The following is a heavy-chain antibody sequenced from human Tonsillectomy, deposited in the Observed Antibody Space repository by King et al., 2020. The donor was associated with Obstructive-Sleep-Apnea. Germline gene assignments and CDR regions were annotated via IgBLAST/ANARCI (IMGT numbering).Heavy chain of an antibody. D-gene: IGHD3-22*01. CDR2: ISYDGSNK. CDR3: AKIPGDYYDSSGYYYDLI. J-gene: IGHJ3*02. Sequence: QLVQSGGGVVQPGRSLRLSCAASGFTFSSYGMHWVRQAPGKGLEWVAVISYDGSNKYYADSVKGRFTISRDNSKNTLYLQMNSLRAEDTAVYYCAKIPGDYYDSSGYYYDLIWGQGTMVTVSS. V-gene: IGHV3-30*18. CDR1: GFTFSSYG.